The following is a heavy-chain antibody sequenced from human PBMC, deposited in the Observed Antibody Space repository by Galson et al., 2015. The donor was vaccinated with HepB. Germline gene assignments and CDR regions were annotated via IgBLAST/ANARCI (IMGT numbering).Heavy chain of an antibody. CDR1: GFTFSSYA. D-gene: IGHD6-13*01. CDR3: ARDGVGSSWYLYYFDY. CDR2: ISYDGSNK. J-gene: IGHJ4*02. V-gene: IGHV3-30*04. Sequence: SLRLSCAASGFTFSSYAMHWVRQAPGKGLEWVAVISYDGSNKYYEDSVKGRFTISRDNSKNTLYLQMNSLRAEDTAVYYCARDGVGSSWYLYYFDYWGQGTLVTVSS.